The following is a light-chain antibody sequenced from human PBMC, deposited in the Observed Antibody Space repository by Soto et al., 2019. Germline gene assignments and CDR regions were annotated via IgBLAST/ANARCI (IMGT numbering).Light chain of an antibody. J-gene: IGLJ1*01. V-gene: IGLV2-14*01. CDR2: DVT. CDR3: SSCRRGSTYV. Sequence: QSVLTQPATVAGYPGQSIIVSSTGTSSDVGGYNYVSWYQQHPGKAPRLMIYDVTNRPSGVSNRFSGSKSGNTASLTISGLQAEDEADYYCSSCRRGSTYVVGPGTKVTVL. CDR1: SSDVGGYNY.